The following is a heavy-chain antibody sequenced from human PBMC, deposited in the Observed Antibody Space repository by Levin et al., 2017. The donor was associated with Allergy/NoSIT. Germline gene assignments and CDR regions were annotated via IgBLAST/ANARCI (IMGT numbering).Heavy chain of an antibody. V-gene: IGHV4-61*01. CDR1: GGSVSSSNYY. J-gene: IGHJ5*02. Sequence: SETLSLTCTVSGGSVSSSNYYWSWIRQPPGKELEWIGCIYYTGSTNYNPSLKSRVTISIDTSDNQFSLKLSSVTAADTAVYYCARVFSSSGYFRRFDPWGQGTLVTVSS. CDR3: ARVFSSSGYFRRFDP. CDR2: IYYTGST. D-gene: IGHD3-22*01.